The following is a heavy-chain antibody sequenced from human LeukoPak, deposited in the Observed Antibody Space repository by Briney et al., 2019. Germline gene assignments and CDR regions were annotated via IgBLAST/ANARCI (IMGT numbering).Heavy chain of an antibody. CDR1: GGSFSGYY. CDR2: INHSGST. CDR3: ARFFRTSVSWFDP. J-gene: IGHJ5*02. D-gene: IGHD2-2*01. V-gene: IGHV4-34*01. Sequence: SETLSLTCAVYGGSFSGYYWSWIRQPPGKGLEWIGEINHSGSTNYNPSLKSRVTISVDTSKNQFSLKLSSVTAADTAVYYCARFFRTSVSWFDPWGQGTLVTLSS.